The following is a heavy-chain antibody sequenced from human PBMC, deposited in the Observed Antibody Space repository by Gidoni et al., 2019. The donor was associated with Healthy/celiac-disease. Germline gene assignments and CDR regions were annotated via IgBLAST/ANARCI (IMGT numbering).Heavy chain of an antibody. J-gene: IGHJ4*02. CDR3: ANKGPTSTFDY. D-gene: IGHD6-6*01. CDR1: GFTFSSYG. CDR2: ISYDGSNK. Sequence: QVQLVESGGGVVQPGRSLRLSCAASGFTFSSYGMHWVRQAPGKGLEWVAVISYDGSNKYYADSVKGRFTISRDNSKNTLYLQMNSLRAEDTAVYYCANKGPTSTFDYWGQGTLVTVSS. V-gene: IGHV3-30*18.